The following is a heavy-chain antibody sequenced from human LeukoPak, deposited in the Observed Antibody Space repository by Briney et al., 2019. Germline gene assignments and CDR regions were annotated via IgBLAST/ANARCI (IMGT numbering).Heavy chain of an antibody. V-gene: IGHV3-48*01. CDR1: GFTFSSYS. CDR3: ARDLGQYYDLWSGYYPFDY. D-gene: IGHD3-3*01. J-gene: IGHJ4*02. Sequence: GGSLRLSCAASGFTFSSYSMNWVRQAPGKGLEWVSYISSSSSTIYYADSVKGRFTISSDNAKNSLYLQMNSLRAEDTAVYYCARDLGQYYDLWSGYYPFDYWGQGTLVTVSS. CDR2: ISSSSSTI.